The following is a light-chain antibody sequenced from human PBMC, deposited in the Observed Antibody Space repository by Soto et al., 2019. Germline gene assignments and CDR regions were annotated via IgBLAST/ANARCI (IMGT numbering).Light chain of an antibody. J-gene: IGKJ1*01. CDR3: QQNNSYS. CDR2: HAS. V-gene: IGKV1-5*01. Sequence: DIQMTQSPSTLPASVVDRVTVTCRASQSISNWLAWYQWRPWTALMLLIYHASCLESGVPSRFSGSGSGTEFTLTISSLQPDDFATYYWQQNNSYSFGQGTKVDI. CDR1: QSISNW.